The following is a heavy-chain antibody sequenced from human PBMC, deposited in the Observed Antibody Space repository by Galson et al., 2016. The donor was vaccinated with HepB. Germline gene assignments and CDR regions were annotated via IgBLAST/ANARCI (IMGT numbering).Heavy chain of an antibody. CDR1: GYGFTSDG. D-gene: IGHD2-15*01. J-gene: IGHJ4*02. CDR2: ISPYNGNS. V-gene: IGHV1-18*04. CDR3: AREGVCSDGSCYSGFDY. Sequence: SVKVSCKASGYGFTSDGISWVRQAPGQGLEWMGWISPYNGNSSYAQKFQGRVTMTTDTSTNTAYMELRSLRSDDTAVYYCAREGVCSDGSCYSGFDYWGQGTPVTVPS.